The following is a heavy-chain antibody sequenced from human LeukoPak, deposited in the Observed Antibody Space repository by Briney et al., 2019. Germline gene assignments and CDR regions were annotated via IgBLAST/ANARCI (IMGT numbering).Heavy chain of an antibody. CDR2: ISDIGSI. J-gene: IGHJ2*01. CDR1: GGSISSYY. Sequence: SETLSLTCTVSGGSISSYYWSWIRQPPGKGLEWIAYISDIGSINYNPSLKSRVTISLDTSKNQFSLNLTSVTAADTAVYYCASRGLVPNWHFDLWGRGTLVTVSS. V-gene: IGHV4-59*12. CDR3: ASRGLVPNWHFDL. D-gene: IGHD2-2*01.